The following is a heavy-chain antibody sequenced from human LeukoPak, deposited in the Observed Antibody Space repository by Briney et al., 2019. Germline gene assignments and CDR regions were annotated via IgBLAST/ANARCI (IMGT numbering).Heavy chain of an antibody. CDR1: GFSFSSYW. CDR3: AKNGGYYYYYYMDV. J-gene: IGHJ6*03. CDR2: ISGSGGST. D-gene: IGHD4-23*01. V-gene: IGHV3-23*01. Sequence: GGSLRLSCAASGFSFSSYWMSWVRQAPGKGLEWVSAISGSGGSTYYADSVKGRFTISRDNSKNTLYLQMNSLRAEDTAVDYCAKNGGYYYYYYMDVWGKGTTLTVSS.